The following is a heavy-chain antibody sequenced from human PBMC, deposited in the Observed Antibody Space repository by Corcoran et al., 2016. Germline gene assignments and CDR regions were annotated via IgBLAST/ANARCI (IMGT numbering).Heavy chain of an antibody. Sequence: QVQLVESGGGVVQPGRSLRLSCAASGFTFSSYGMHWVRQAPGKGLEWVAVISYDGSNKYYADSVKGRFTITIDNSKNTLYLQMNSLRAEDKAVYYCSKIGVVERAPYYYYSGMDVWGQGTTLTVSS. V-gene: IGHV3-30*18. CDR1: GFTFSSYG. CDR2: ISYDGSNK. J-gene: IGHJ6*02. CDR3: SKIGVVERAPYYYYSGMDV.